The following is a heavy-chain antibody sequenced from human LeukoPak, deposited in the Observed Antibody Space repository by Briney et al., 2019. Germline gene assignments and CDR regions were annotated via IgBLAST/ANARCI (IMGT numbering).Heavy chain of an antibody. D-gene: IGHD6-13*01. V-gene: IGHV4-34*01. Sequence: SETLSLTCAVYGGSFSGYYWSWIRQPPGKGLEWIGEINHSGSTNYNPSPKSRVTISVDTSKNQFSLKLSSVTAADTAVYYCARTAAGLAIGDYYSGMDVWGKGTPVTVSS. CDR3: ARTAAGLAIGDYYSGMDV. J-gene: IGHJ6*04. CDR2: INHSGST. CDR1: GGSFSGYY.